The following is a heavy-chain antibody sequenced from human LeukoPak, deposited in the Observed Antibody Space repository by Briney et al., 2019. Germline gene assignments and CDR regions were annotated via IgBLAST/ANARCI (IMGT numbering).Heavy chain of an antibody. J-gene: IGHJ5*02. V-gene: IGHV1-2*02. Sequence: ASVKVSCKASGYIFTDYYIQWVRQAPGQGLEWMGWITPNTGGTNYAQKFKGRVTMTRDTSINTAYMELSRLRSDDTAVYYCARDPYDGGDDGFAPWGQGTLVTVSS. CDR2: ITPNTGGT. CDR1: GYIFTDYY. CDR3: ARDPYDGGDDGFAP. D-gene: IGHD2-21*02.